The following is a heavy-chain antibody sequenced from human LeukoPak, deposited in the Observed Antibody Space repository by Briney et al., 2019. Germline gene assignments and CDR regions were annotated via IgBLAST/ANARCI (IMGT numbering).Heavy chain of an antibody. CDR2: ISGSGGST. CDR3: AKVAGYCSSTSCHSGWFQGAFDI. J-gene: IGHJ3*02. V-gene: IGHV3-23*01. CDR1: GFTFSSYA. D-gene: IGHD2-2*01. Sequence: GSLRLSCAASGFTFSSYAMSWVRQAPGKGLEWVSAISGSGGSTYYAVSVKGRFTISRDNSKNTLYLQMNSLRAEDTAVYYCAKVAGYCSSTSCHSGWFQGAFDIWGQGTMVTVSS.